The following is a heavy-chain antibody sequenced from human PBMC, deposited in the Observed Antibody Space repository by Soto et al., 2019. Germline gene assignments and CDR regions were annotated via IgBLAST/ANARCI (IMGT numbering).Heavy chain of an antibody. D-gene: IGHD1-26*01. J-gene: IGHJ3*01. V-gene: IGHV1-18*01. Sequence: QVQLVQSGGDVKTPGASVKVSCTTFRYTFTSHGIAWVRQAPGQGLEWMGWISTFNGKTDYAQKFQGRVTMTADTLTSTVHMELRSLRSADTAVYYCARLLTEGATFREDAFDLWGQGTKVTVSS. CDR2: ISTFNGKT. CDR1: RYTFTSHG. CDR3: ARLLTEGATFREDAFDL.